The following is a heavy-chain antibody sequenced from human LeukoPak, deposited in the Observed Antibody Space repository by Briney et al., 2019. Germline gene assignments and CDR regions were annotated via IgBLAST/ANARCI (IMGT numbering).Heavy chain of an antibody. CDR3: AREFRSGYNSRWFDY. J-gene: IGHJ5*01. D-gene: IGHD6-19*01. Sequence: GGSLRLSCAASGFTFSSYWMSWVRQAPGKGLEWVANTKQDGSEKYYVDSVRGRFTISRDNAKNSLYLQMNGLRVEDTAVYYCAREFRSGYNSRWFDYWGQGTLVTVSS. CDR2: TKQDGSEK. CDR1: GFTFSSYW. V-gene: IGHV3-7*01.